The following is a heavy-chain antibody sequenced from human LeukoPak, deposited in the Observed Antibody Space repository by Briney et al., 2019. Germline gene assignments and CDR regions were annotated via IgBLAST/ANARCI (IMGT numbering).Heavy chain of an antibody. CDR2: IIPIFGTA. J-gene: IGHJ4*02. D-gene: IGHD4-23*01. V-gene: IGHV1-69*13. CDR3: ARVGDHGGNFHFDY. Sequence: SVKVSCKASGGTFSSYAISWVRQAPGQGLEWMGGIIPIFGTANYAQKFQGRVTITADESTSTAYMELSSLRSEDTAVYYCARVGDHGGNFHFDYWGQGTLVTVSS. CDR1: GGTFSSYA.